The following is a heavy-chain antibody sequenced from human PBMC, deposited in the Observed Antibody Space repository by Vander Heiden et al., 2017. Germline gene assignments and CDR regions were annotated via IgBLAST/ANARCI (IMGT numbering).Heavy chain of an antibody. CDR2: IYYSGST. Sequence: QLQLQESGPGLVKPSETLSLTCTVCGGSISSSSYYWGWIRQPPGKGLELIGSIYYSGSTYYNPSLKSRVTISVDTSKNQFSLKLSSVTAADTAVYYCARQTTMVRGVKGFDPWGQGTLVTVSS. CDR3: ARQTTMVRGVKGFDP. V-gene: IGHV4-39*01. J-gene: IGHJ5*02. D-gene: IGHD3-10*01. CDR1: GGSISSSSYY.